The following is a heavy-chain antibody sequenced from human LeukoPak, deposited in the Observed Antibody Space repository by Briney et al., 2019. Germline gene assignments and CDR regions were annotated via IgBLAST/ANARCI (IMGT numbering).Heavy chain of an antibody. D-gene: IGHD2-2*02. J-gene: IGHJ4*02. V-gene: IGHV3-74*01. Sequence: GGSLRLSCAASGNYWMHWVRQVPGKGLVWVSHINSDGSWTSYADSVKGRFTISKDNAKNTVYLQMNSLRAEDTAVYYCAKSPKRYCSSTSCYNYDYWGQGTLVTVSS. CDR3: AKSPKRYCSSTSCYNYDY. CDR1: GNYW. CDR2: INSDGSWT.